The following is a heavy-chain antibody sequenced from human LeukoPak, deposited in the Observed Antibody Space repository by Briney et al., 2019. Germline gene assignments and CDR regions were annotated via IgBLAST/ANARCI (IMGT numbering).Heavy chain of an antibody. CDR1: GYTLTELS. CDR2: FDPEDGET. V-gene: IGHV1-24*01. CDR3: ATGLALWFGSAETTTRDDY. J-gene: IGHJ4*02. D-gene: IGHD3-10*01. Sequence: ASVKVSCKVSGYTLTELSMHWVRQAPGKGLEWMGGFDPEDGETIYAQKFQGRVTMTEATSTDTAYMELSSLRSEDTAVYYCATGLALWFGSAETTTRDDYWGQGTLVTVSS.